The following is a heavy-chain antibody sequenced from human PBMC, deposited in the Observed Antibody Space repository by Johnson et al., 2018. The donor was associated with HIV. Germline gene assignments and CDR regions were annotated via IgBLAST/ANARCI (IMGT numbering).Heavy chain of an antibody. CDR3: ARRRQGSASYSDPFDI. D-gene: IGHD2-15*01. Sequence: VQLVESGGGVVRPGGSPRLSCAASGFTVSSNYMTWVRQAPGKGLEWVSVIYSGGSTYYADSVKGRFTISRDNSKNTLYLQMNSLRAEDTAVFYCARRRQGSASYSDPFDIWGQGTMVTVSS. CDR2: IYSGGST. J-gene: IGHJ3*02. CDR1: GFTVSSNY. V-gene: IGHV3-66*04.